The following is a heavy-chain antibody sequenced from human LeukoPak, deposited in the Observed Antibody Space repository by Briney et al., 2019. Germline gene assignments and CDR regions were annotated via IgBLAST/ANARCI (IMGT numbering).Heavy chain of an antibody. Sequence: ASVKVSCKASGYSSTSYGISWVRQAPGQGLEWMGWISAYDGDTKYAQNLQGRVTLTTDTSTTTAYVELRSLRSDDTAVYYCARGGYYFGSGSHRRNWFDPWGQGTLVTVSS. CDR1: GYSSTSYG. J-gene: IGHJ5*02. D-gene: IGHD3-10*01. V-gene: IGHV1-18*01. CDR2: ISAYDGDT. CDR3: ARGGYYFGSGSHRRNWFDP.